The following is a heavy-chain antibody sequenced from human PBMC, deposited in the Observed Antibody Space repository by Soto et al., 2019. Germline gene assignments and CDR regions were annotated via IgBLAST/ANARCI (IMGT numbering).Heavy chain of an antibody. V-gene: IGHV4-59*04. D-gene: IGHD3-22*01. CDR2: IYNSGST. CDR3: AGSGYYHNSGMDV. CDR1: GGSISIYY. Sequence: SETLSLTCTVSGGSISIYYWSWIRQPPGKGLERIGYIYNSGSTSYNPSLKRRVTTSVDRSNNQFSLKLSSVTAADTAVYYCAGSGYYHNSGMDVWGQGTTVTVSS. J-gene: IGHJ6*02.